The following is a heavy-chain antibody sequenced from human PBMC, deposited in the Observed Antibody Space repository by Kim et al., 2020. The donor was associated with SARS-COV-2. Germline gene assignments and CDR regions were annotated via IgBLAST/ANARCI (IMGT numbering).Heavy chain of an antibody. J-gene: IGHJ1*01. CDR3: AKHFGSSGSEFQH. Sequence: GGSLRLSCAASGFTFSAYAMSWVRKAPGMGLEWVSGISGSDGSTYYADSVKGRFIISRDNSKNTLHLQMNSLRAEDTAVYYCAKHFGSSGSEFQHWGQGTLVTVSS. CDR2: ISGSDGST. V-gene: IGHV3-23*01. CDR1: GFTFSAYA. D-gene: IGHD3-22*01.